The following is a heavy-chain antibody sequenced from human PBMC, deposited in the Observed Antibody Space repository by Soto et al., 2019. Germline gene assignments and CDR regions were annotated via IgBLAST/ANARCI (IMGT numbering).Heavy chain of an antibody. Sequence: WETLSLTCTVSGGSVSSGSYYWSWIRQPPGKGLEWIGHIYYSGSTNYNPSLKSRVTISVDTSKNQFSLKLSSVTAADTAVYYCASSNSDFWSGYYEYYFDYWGQGTLVTVSS. D-gene: IGHD3-3*01. CDR3: ASSNSDFWSGYYEYYFDY. J-gene: IGHJ4*02. CDR1: GGSVSSGSYY. V-gene: IGHV4-61*01. CDR2: IYYSGST.